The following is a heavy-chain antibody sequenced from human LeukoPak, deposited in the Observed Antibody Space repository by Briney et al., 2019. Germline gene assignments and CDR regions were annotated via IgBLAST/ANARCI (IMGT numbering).Heavy chain of an antibody. CDR3: TRVSSGWYYYYYYMDV. Sequence: GGPLRLSCTASGFTFGDYAMSWFPQAPGKGLEGVGFIRSKAYGGTTEYAASVKGRFTVSRDDSKSIAYLQMNSLKTEDTAVYYCTRVSSGWYYYYYYMDVWGKGTTVTVSS. CDR1: GFTFGDYA. J-gene: IGHJ6*03. D-gene: IGHD6-19*01. CDR2: IRSKAYGGTT. V-gene: IGHV3-49*03.